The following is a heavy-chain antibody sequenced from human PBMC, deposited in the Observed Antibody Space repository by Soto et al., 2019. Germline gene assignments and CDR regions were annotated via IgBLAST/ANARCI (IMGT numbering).Heavy chain of an antibody. CDR1: GGSISSSSYY. Sequence: QLQLQESGPGLVKPSETLSLTCTVSGGSISSSSYYWGWIRQPPGKGLEWIGSIYYSGSTYYNPSLKSRVTISVDTSKNQFSLKLSSVTAADTAVYYCARRGMGYDFWSGYSMGWFDPWGQGTLVTVSS. D-gene: IGHD3-3*01. V-gene: IGHV4-39*01. CDR2: IYYSGST. J-gene: IGHJ5*02. CDR3: ARRGMGYDFWSGYSMGWFDP.